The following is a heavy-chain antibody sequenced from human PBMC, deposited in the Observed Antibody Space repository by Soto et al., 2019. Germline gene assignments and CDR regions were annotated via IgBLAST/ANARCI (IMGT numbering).Heavy chain of an antibody. D-gene: IGHD3-10*01. J-gene: IGHJ5*02. V-gene: IGHV4-34*01. CDR1: GGSFTGYY. CDR2: INHSGSP. CDR3: ARGVVKRSRGVIWTKGWFDP. Sequence: QVQLQQWGAGLLKPSETLSLTCAVSGGSFTGYYWSWIRQPPGKGLEWIGEINHSGSPNYNPSLKSRVTISVGTSKNQFSLKRRSVPDAETAVYYCARGVVKRSRGVIWTKGWFDPWGQGTLVTVSS.